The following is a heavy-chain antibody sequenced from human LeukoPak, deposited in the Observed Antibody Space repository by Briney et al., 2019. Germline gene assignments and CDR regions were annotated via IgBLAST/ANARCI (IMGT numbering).Heavy chain of an antibody. J-gene: IGHJ4*02. CDR3: ARGLYSSSWYPRVLTY. CDR1: GGSFSGYY. V-gene: IGHV4-34*01. Sequence: PSETLSLTCAVYGGSFSGYYWSWIRQPPGKGLEWIGEINHSGNTNYNPSLESRVTISVDTSKNQFSLKLSSVTAADTAVYYCARGLYSSSWYPRVLTYWGQGTLVTVSS. D-gene: IGHD6-13*01. CDR2: INHSGNT.